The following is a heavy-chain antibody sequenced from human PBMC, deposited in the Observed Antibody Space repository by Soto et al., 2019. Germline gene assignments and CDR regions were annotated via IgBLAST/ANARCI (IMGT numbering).Heavy chain of an antibody. Sequence: GGSLRLSCEASGFTFSSYWMHWVRQVPGKGLEWVSRVNGDGRSTSYADSVKGRFTVSRDNAKNTLYLQMNSLRAEDTAVYYCGRDQGKDYRAMVTSDALDIWGQGTRVTV. D-gene: IGHD5-18*01. CDR2: VNGDGRST. CDR1: GFTFSSYW. J-gene: IGHJ3*02. CDR3: GRDQGKDYRAMVTSDALDI. V-gene: IGHV3-74*01.